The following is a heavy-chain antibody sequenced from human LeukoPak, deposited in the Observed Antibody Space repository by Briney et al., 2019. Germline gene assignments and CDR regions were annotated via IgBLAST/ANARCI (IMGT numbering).Heavy chain of an antibody. V-gene: IGHV4-4*07. CDR1: GDSIGSYY. CDR3: ARMIRGAMGFDS. Sequence: PSETLSLTCTVSGDSIGSYYWSWIRQSAGKGLEWVGRIYGNGTTNYNPSLKSRVTMSVDTSKNQFSLKVSSVTAADTAVYYCARMIRGAMGFDSWGQGTLVIVSS. D-gene: IGHD3-10*01. CDR2: IYGNGTT. J-gene: IGHJ4*02.